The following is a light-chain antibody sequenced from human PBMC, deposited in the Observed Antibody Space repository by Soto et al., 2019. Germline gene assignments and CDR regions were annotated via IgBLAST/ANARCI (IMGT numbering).Light chain of an antibody. J-gene: IGKJ2*01. Sequence: EIVMTQSPATLAVSPGERAALSCRASQSVSSNFAWYQQKPGQAPRLLIYGASSRATGTPARFSGSGSGTEFTLTISSLQSEDFAVYYCQQYNNSPYTFRLGTKLEIK. CDR3: QQYNNSPYT. CDR1: QSVSSN. CDR2: GAS. V-gene: IGKV3-15*01.